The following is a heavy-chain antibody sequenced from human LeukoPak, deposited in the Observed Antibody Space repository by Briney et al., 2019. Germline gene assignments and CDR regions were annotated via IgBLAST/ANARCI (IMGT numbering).Heavy chain of an antibody. V-gene: IGHV3-74*01. D-gene: IGHD3-16*01. CDR1: GFTFSSHW. Sequence: GGSLRLSCAASGFTFSSHWMHWVRQAPGKGLVWVSRINSDGSTTTYADSVKGRFTISRDNAKNTLYLQMNSLRAEDTAVYYCTRGGRTATNLDYWGQGTLVTVSP. J-gene: IGHJ4*02. CDR3: TRGGRTATNLDY. CDR2: INSDGSTT.